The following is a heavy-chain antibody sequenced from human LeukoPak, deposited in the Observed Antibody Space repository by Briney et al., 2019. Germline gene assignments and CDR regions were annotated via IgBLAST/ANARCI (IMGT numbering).Heavy chain of an antibody. CDR2: IYYSGST. CDR3: ASRKLGNDY. D-gene: IGHD1-1*01. Sequence: SETLSLTCTVSGGSISSSSYCWGWIRQPPGKGLEWIGSIYYSGSTYYNPSLKSRVTISVDTSKNQFSLKLSSVTAADTAVYYCASRKLGNDYWGQGTLVTVSS. J-gene: IGHJ4*01. CDR1: GGSISSSSYC. V-gene: IGHV4-39*07.